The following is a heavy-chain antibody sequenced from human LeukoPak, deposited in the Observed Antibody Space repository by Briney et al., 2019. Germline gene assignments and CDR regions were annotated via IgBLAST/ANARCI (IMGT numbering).Heavy chain of an antibody. CDR3: ARFAAGGSYYYMDV. D-gene: IGHD3-10*01. J-gene: IGHJ6*03. V-gene: IGHV3-23*01. CDR1: GFTFSSYA. Sequence: GGSLRLSCAASGFTFSSYAMSWVRQAPGKGLEWVSAISGSGGSTYYADSVKGRFTISRDNAKNSLYLQMNSLRADDTAVYYCARFAAGGSYYYMDVWGKGTTVTVSS. CDR2: ISGSGGST.